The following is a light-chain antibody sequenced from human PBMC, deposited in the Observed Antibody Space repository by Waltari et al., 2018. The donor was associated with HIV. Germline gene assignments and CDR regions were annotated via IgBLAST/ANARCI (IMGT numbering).Light chain of an antibody. CDR2: QAS. J-gene: IGKJ1*01. CDR3: QHYDSYSPFM. Sequence: DIQVTQLPSTLSASVGDRVTISCRASQSISNYLAWYQQKPGEAPNLLIYQASYLESGAPSRFSGSGSGTEFTLTISSLQPNDSASYYCQHYDSYSPFMFGQGTKVEIK. V-gene: IGKV1-5*03. CDR1: QSISNY.